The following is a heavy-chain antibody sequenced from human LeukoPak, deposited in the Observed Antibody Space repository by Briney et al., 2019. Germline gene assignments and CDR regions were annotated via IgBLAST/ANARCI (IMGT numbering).Heavy chain of an antibody. CDR2: LSGSGGNT. Sequence: GGSLRLSCAASGFTFGSYSMSWVRQAPGKGLEWVSVLSGSGGNTYYADSVKGRFTISRDNSENTLYLQMNRLRAEDTALCYCAKESSVAGAGLLDYWGQGTLVTVSS. D-gene: IGHD6-19*01. J-gene: IGHJ4*02. CDR3: AKESSVAGAGLLDY. V-gene: IGHV3-23*01. CDR1: GFTFGSYS.